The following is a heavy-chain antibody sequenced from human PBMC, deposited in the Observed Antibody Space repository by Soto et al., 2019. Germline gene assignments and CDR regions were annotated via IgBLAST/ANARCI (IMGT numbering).Heavy chain of an antibody. V-gene: IGHV4-59*08. CDR1: GGSITNYY. Sequence: SETLSLTCTVSGGSITNYYWSWIRQPPGKELEWIGFISYDGNTNYNPSLKSRVTISLDTSKNQFSLKVSSVTAADTAVYYCARLALHYDFWSGYSPTNNWVDPWGQGTLVTLSS. D-gene: IGHD3-3*01. CDR2: ISYDGNT. CDR3: ARLALHYDFWSGYSPTNNWVDP. J-gene: IGHJ5*02.